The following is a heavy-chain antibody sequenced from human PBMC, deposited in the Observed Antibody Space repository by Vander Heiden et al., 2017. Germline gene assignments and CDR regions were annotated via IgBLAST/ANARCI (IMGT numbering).Heavy chain of an antibody. CDR2: ITGSGGST. D-gene: IGHD3-16*01. Sequence: EVQLLESGGGLVQPGGSLRLSWAVSGFTFSNYAMSLVRQTPAKGLEWVSTITGSGGSTSYAASVKGRFTILRDNSKDTLFLQMNSLTADDTAIYYCAKTGGSTWHFDFWGQGTLVTVSS. J-gene: IGHJ4*02. CDR1: GFTFSNYA. V-gene: IGHV3-23*01. CDR3: AKTGGSTWHFDF.